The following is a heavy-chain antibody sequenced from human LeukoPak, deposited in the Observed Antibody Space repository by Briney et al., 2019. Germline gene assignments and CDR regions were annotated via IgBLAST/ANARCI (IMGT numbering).Heavy chain of an antibody. D-gene: IGHD1-26*01. CDR1: GFTFSSYG. V-gene: IGHV3-30*03. CDR2: ISYDGSNK. Sequence: GGSLRLSCAASGFTFSSYGMHWVRQAPGKGLEWVAVISYDGSNKYYADSVKGRFTISRDNAKNSLYLQMNSLRAEDTAVYYCARVKWSGSHDYWGQGTLVTVSS. CDR3: ARVKWSGSHDY. J-gene: IGHJ4*02.